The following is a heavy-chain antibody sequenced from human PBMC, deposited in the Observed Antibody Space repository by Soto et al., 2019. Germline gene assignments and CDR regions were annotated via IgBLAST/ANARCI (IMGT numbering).Heavy chain of an antibody. CDR2: VIPIIATP. CDR3: ARSRIQLWFNAFDI. CDR1: GGAISSYA. V-gene: IGHV1-69*01. Sequence: QVQLVQSGTEVKKPGSSVKVSCKASGGAISSYAFSWVRQAPGQGLEWLGGVIPIIATPNNAQKFQDRVTISADDSTNTVNMELNSLTSDDTAVYYCARSRIQLWFNAFDIWGQGTMVVVSS. J-gene: IGHJ3*02. D-gene: IGHD5-18*01.